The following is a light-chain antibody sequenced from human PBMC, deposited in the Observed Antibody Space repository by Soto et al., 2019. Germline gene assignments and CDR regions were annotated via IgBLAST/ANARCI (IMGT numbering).Light chain of an antibody. CDR1: QTISSW. CDR2: KAS. CDR3: QQSYSTPRT. V-gene: IGKV1-39*01. J-gene: IGKJ1*01. Sequence: DIQMTQSPSTLSGSVGDRVTITCRASQTISSWLAWYQQKPGKAPKLLIYKASTLQSGVPSRFSGSGSGTDFTLTISSLQPEDFATYYCQQSYSTPRTFGQGTKVDIK.